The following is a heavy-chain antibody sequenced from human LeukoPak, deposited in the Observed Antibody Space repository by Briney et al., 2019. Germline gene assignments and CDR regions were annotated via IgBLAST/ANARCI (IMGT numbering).Heavy chain of an antibody. V-gene: IGHV3-7*03. CDR1: GFTFSSYW. CDR3: ARGWPRRDEFDY. D-gene: IGHD5-12*01. Sequence: GGSLRLSCAASGFTFSSYWMSWVRQAPGKGLEWVANIKQDGSEKYYVDSVKGRFTISRDNAKNSLYLQMNSLRAADTALYYCARGWPRRDEFDYWGQGTLVTVSS. CDR2: IKQDGSEK. J-gene: IGHJ4*02.